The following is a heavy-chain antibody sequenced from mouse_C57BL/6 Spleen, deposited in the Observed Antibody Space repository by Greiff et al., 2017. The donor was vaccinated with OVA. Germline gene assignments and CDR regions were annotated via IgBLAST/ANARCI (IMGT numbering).Heavy chain of an antibody. J-gene: IGHJ1*03. V-gene: IGHV1-69*01. D-gene: IGHD2-4*01. Sequence: VQLQQPGAELVMPGASVKLSCKASGYTFTSYWMPWVKQRPGQGLEWIGAIDPSDSYTNYNQKFKGKSTLTVDKSSSTAYMQLSSLTSEDSAVYYCARSYDYDGYFDVWGTGTTVTVSS. CDR1: GYTFTSYW. CDR2: IDPSDSYT. CDR3: ARSYDYDGYFDV.